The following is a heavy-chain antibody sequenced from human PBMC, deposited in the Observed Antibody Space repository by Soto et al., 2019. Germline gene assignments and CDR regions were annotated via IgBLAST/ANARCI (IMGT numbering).Heavy chain of an antibody. J-gene: IGHJ4*02. CDR1: DDSINSDKYY. Sequence: QLQLQESGPGLVKPSETLSLTCSVSDDSINSDKYYWGWIRQPPGKGLEWIGSIYYRGNAYYNPSLQTRVTISLDKSKSQFSLKLNCLTAADSAVYFCARLEGLATISYYFDFWGPGALVTVSS. V-gene: IGHV4-39*01. CDR2: IYYRGNA. D-gene: IGHD3-9*01. CDR3: ARLEGLATISYYFDF.